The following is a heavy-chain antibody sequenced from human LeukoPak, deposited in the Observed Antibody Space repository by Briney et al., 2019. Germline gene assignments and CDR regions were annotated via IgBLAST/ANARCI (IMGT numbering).Heavy chain of an antibody. Sequence: PGRSLRLSCAASGFTFSNYGMHWVRQAPGKGLEWVAIISYDGSNKYYADSVKGRFTISRDNSKNTLYLQMNSLRAEGTAVYYCAAISSEDWFDPWGQGTLVTVSS. CDR2: ISYDGSNK. J-gene: IGHJ5*02. V-gene: IGHV3-30*03. D-gene: IGHD6-25*01. CDR3: AAISSEDWFDP. CDR1: GFTFSNYG.